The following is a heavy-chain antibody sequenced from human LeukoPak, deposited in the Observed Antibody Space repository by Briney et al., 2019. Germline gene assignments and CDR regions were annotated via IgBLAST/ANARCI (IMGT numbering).Heavy chain of an antibody. CDR3: ARPNALFGYYYYYMDV. CDR2: IYYSGST. Sequence: SETLSLTCTVSGGSISSGDYYWSWIRQPPGKGLEWIGYIYYSGSTYYNPSLKSRVTISVDTSKNQFSLKLSSVTAADTAVYYCARPNALFGYYYYYMDVWGKGTTVTVSS. D-gene: IGHD3-3*01. CDR1: GGSISSGDYY. J-gene: IGHJ6*03. V-gene: IGHV4-30-4*08.